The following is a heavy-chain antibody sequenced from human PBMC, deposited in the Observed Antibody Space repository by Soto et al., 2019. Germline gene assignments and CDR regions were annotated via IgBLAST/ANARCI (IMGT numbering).Heavy chain of an antibody. CDR3: AKDSHIVVVVAATPDS. V-gene: IGHV3-30*18. Sequence: GGSLRLSCAASGFTFSSYGMHWVRQAPGKGLEWVAVISYDGSNKYYADSVKGRFTIPRDNSKNTLYLQMNSLRAEDTAVYYCAKDSHIVVVVAATPDSWGQGTMVTVSS. CDR1: GFTFSSYG. J-gene: IGHJ3*01. CDR2: ISYDGSNK. D-gene: IGHD2-15*01.